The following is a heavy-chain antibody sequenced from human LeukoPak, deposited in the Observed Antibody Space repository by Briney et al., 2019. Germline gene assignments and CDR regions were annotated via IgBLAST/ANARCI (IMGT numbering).Heavy chain of an antibody. CDR2: IYSGGTT. CDR1: GFTVSSNY. V-gene: IGHV3-66*01. D-gene: IGHD3-22*01. J-gene: IGHJ4*02. Sequence: GGSLRLSCAASGFTVSSNYMNWVRQAPEKGLEWVSIIYSGGTTYYADSVKGRFTISRDNSKNTLYLQMNSLRAEDTAVYYCARGFDSSGYYYFDYWGQGTLVTVSS. CDR3: ARGFDSSGYYYFDY.